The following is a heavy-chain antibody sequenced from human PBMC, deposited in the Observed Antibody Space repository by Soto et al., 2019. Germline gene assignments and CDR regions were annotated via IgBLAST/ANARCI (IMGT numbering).Heavy chain of an antibody. D-gene: IGHD2-15*01. CDR2: IDPADSYA. CDR3: AKNVEDFYFGLDA. V-gene: IGHV5-10-1*01. J-gene: IGHJ6*02. CDR1: GYSFVTFW. Sequence: GESLKISCRGSGYSFVTFWITWVRQMPGKGLEWMGRIDPADSYARYSPSFEGHVTMSVDRSINTAYLQWSSLKASDSAIYYCAKNVEDFYFGLDACGQGTSVTVS.